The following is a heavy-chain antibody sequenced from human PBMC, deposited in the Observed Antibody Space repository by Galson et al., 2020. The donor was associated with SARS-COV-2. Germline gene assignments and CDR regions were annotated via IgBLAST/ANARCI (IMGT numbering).Heavy chain of an antibody. J-gene: IGHJ5*02. Sequence: SETLSLTCTVSGGSISSSYYWGWIRQPPGEGLEWIGIISYSGSSYYNPSLKSRATMSVDTSMNQFSLKLTSVTAADTAVYYCARRGGSGYGSGWFDPWGQGTLVTVS. V-gene: IGHV4-39*01. CDR3: ARRGGSGYGSGWFDP. CDR1: GGSISSSYY. CDR2: ISYSGSS. D-gene: IGHD5-12*01.